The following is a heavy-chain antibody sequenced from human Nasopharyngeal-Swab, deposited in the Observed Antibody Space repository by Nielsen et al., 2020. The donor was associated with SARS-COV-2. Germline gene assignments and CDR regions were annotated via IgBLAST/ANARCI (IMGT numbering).Heavy chain of an antibody. Sequence: VRQAPGKGLEWVSYISSSSSTIYYADSVKGRFTISRDNAKNSLYLQMNSLRDEDTAVYYCARAPIYSYGYDYYGMDVWGQGTTVTASS. CDR2: ISSSSSTI. V-gene: IGHV3-48*02. CDR3: ARAPIYSYGYDYYGMDV. J-gene: IGHJ6*02. D-gene: IGHD5-18*01.